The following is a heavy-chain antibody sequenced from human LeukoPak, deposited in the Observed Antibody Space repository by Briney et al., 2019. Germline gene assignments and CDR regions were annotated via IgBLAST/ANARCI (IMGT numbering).Heavy chain of an antibody. J-gene: IGHJ3*02. CDR3: AERGVGPTTDAFDI. CDR2: FYFSGSS. Sequence: SETLSLTCSVSGGSVSSSNFYWGWVRQAPGKGLEWIGSFYFSGSSFHNPSLKSRVLMSGYKSKNHLSLKLRSVTAADTAVYYCAERGVGPTTDAFDIWVRGTMVTVSS. V-gene: IGHV4-39*07. D-gene: IGHD1-26*01. CDR1: GGSVSSSNFY.